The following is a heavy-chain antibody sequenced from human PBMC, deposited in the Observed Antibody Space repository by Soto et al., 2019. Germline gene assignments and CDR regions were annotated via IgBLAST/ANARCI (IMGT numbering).Heavy chain of an antibody. CDR3: ARDAGYSSGPSIDY. D-gene: IGHD6-19*01. J-gene: IGHJ4*02. CDR1: GFTFSSYW. CDR2: IKQDGSEK. Sequence: WGSLRLSCAASGFTFSSYWMSWVRQAPGKGLEWVANIKQDGSEKYYVDSVKGRFTISRDNAKNSLYLQMNSLRAEDTAVYYCARDAGYSSGPSIDYWGQGTLVTVSS. V-gene: IGHV3-7*01.